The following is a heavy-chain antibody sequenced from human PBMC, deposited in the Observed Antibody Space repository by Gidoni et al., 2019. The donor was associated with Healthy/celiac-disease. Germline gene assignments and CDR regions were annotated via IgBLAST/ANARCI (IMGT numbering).Heavy chain of an antibody. CDR3: AGGSVAATSAFDY. D-gene: IGHD2-15*01. CDR1: GFTVSSDY. V-gene: IGHV3-66*01. J-gene: IGHJ4*02. Sequence: EVQLVESWGGLVQPGGSLRLRWAPSGFTVSSDYMSWVRQAPGKGLEWVSVIYSGGSTYYADSVKGRFTISRDNSKNTLYLQMNSLRAEDTAVYYCAGGSVAATSAFDYWGQGTLVTVSS. CDR2: IYSGGST.